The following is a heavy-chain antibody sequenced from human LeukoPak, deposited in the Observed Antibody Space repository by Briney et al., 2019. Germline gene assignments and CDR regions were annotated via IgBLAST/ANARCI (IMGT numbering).Heavy chain of an antibody. CDR1: GYTFTGYY. V-gene: IGHV1-2*02. CDR2: IRPMTGDT. Sequence: ASVKVSCKASGYTFTGYYMHWVRQAPGQGLEWLGYIRPMTGDTNYAQKFQDRVTFSMDTSTATAYMELRSLRSDDTGFYYCGRGVQSFDPWGQGTLVTVSS. J-gene: IGHJ5*02. CDR3: GRGVQSFDP.